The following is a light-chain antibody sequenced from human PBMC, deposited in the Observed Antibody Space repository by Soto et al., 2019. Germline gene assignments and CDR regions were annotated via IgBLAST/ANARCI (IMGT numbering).Light chain of an antibody. CDR3: ISYASINTYV. Sequence: QSALTQPASVSGSPGQSITISCTGTSSDVGGYDYVSWYQQHPGKAPKPMIYDVTNRPSGVSNRFSGSKSGNTASLTISGLQAEDEADYYCISYASINTYVFGTGTKVTVL. V-gene: IGLV2-14*01. J-gene: IGLJ1*01. CDR1: SSDVGGYDY. CDR2: DVT.